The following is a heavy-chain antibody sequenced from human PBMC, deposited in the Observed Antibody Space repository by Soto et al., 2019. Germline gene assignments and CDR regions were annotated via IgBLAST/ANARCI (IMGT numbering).Heavy chain of an antibody. D-gene: IGHD3-3*01. CDR2: MIPGSGNT. Sequence: ASVKLTRKASGYTFTNYEISWVRQATGQGLEWMGWMIPGSGNTGYAHKFQDRVTMTRNISISTAYMELSRLGSDDTATYYCAHSSDYDFWSGSPSGWFDPWGQGTLVTVSS. CDR3: AHSSDYDFWSGSPSGWFDP. V-gene: IGHV1-8*01. CDR1: GYTFTNYE. J-gene: IGHJ5*02.